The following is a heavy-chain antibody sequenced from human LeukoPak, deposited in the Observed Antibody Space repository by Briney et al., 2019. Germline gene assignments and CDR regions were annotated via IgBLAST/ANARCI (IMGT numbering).Heavy chain of an antibody. CDR3: ARGKRGKGLKTYYYDSSGYWPIDY. V-gene: IGHV4-34*01. Sequence: SETLSLTCAVYGGSFSGYYWSWIRQPPGKGLEWIGEINHSGSTNYNTSLKSRVTISVDTSKNQFSLKLSSVTAADTAVYYCARGKRGKGLKTYYYDSSGYWPIDYWGQGTLVTVSP. CDR1: GGSFSGYY. CDR2: INHSGST. D-gene: IGHD3-22*01. J-gene: IGHJ4*02.